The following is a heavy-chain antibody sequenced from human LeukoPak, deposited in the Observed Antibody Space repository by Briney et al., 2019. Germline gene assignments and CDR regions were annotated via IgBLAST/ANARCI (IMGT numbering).Heavy chain of an antibody. Sequence: PSETLSLTCTVSGGSINSGNYYWSWIRQPAGKGLEWIGRIYTSGSTNYNPSLKSRVTISVDTSKNQFSLKLSSVTAADTAVYYCASSGEYLDYWGQGTLVTVSS. V-gene: IGHV4-61*02. J-gene: IGHJ4*02. CDR3: ASSGEYLDY. CDR2: IYTSGST. CDR1: GGSINSGNYY. D-gene: IGHD1-26*01.